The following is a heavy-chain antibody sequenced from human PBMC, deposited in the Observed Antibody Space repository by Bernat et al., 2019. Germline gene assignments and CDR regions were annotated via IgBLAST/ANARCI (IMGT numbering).Heavy chain of an antibody. CDR2: ISGSGGST. CDR3: AKDLYDFWSGYPEGGFDY. Sequence: EVQLVESGGGLVQPGGSLRLSCAASGFTFSSYAMSWVRQAPGKGLEWVSAISGSGGSTYYAHSVKGRFTISRDNSKNTLYLQMNSLRAEDTAVYYCAKDLYDFWSGYPEGGFDYWGQGTLVTVSS. V-gene: IGHV3-23*04. J-gene: IGHJ4*02. CDR1: GFTFSSYA. D-gene: IGHD3-3*01.